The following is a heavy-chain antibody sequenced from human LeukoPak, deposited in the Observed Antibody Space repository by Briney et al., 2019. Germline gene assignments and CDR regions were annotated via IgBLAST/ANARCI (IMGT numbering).Heavy chain of an antibody. V-gene: IGHV4-39*02. J-gene: IGHJ4*02. CDR2: IYYSGNT. CDR1: GVSISSSNSY. D-gene: IGHD6-6*01. Sequence: SETLSLTCTVSGVSISSSNSYWGWIRQPPGKGLEWIGSIYYSGNTYYNASLKSQVSISIDTSKNQFSLRLTSVTAADTAVYYCARDPRRIRQLGPMYYFDYWGQGTLVTVSS. CDR3: ARDPRRIRQLGPMYYFDY.